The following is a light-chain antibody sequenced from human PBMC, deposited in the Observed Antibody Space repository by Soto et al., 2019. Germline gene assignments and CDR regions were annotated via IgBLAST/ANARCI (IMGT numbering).Light chain of an antibody. CDR3: QQYGSSSWT. J-gene: IGKJ1*01. CDR2: GAS. CDR1: QSVSSSY. Sequence: EIVLTQSPGTLSLSPGERATLSCRASQSVSSSYLAWYQQKPGQAPRLLIYGASSRATGIPDRFSGNGSGTDFTLTISRLEPEDFAVYYCQQYGSSSWTFGQGTKVDIK. V-gene: IGKV3-20*01.